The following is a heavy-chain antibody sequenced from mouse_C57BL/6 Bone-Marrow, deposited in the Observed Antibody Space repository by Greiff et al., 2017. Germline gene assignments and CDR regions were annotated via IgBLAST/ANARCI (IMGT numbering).Heavy chain of an antibody. J-gene: IGHJ2*01. CDR2: IDPEIGDT. V-gene: IGHV14-4*01. CDR1: GFNIQDDY. Sequence: VQLQQSGAELVRPGASVKLSCTASGFNIQDDYIHWVKQRPEQGLEWIGWIDPEIGDTAYASTFQGKATITSDTSSNTAYLQLSILTSEDTAVYYCSSFDGNYCDFWGQGTPLTVAS. D-gene: IGHD2-3*01. CDR3: SSFDGNYCDF.